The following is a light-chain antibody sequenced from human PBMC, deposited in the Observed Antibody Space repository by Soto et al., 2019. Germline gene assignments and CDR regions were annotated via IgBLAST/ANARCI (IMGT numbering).Light chain of an antibody. CDR1: SSNIGSSY. J-gene: IGLJ2*01. CDR3: AAWDDSLSVLV. CDR2: ANN. Sequence: QSVLTQSPSASGTPGQRVTFSCSGGSSNIGSSYVFCYQQLPRTTPKLLLYANNHRPSAVPDRLSGAKTGASASLAISGLLSADEAAYYCAAWDDSLSVLVFGGGTKLTVL. V-gene: IGLV1-47*01.